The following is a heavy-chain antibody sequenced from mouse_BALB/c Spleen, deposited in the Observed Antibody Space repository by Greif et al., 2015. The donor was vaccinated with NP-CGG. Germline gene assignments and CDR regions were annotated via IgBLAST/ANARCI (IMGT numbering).Heavy chain of an antibody. CDR3: ARSQLGLRGGYYFDY. CDR1: GYTFTDYA. D-gene: IGHD3-1*01. CDR2: ISTYYGNT. V-gene: IGHV1-67*01. Sequence: QVQLKESGPELVRPGVSVKISCKGSGYTFTDYAMHWVKQSHAKSLEWIGVISTYYGNTNYNQKFKGKATMTVDKSSSTAYMELARFTSEDSAIYYCARSQLGLRGGYYFDYWGQGTTLTVSS. J-gene: IGHJ2*01.